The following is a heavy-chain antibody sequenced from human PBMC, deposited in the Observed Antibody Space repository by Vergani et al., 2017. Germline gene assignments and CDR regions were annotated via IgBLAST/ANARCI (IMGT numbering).Heavy chain of an antibody. CDR1: GASIRSSNYY. V-gene: IGHV4-39*01. J-gene: IGHJ5*02. D-gene: IGHD6-19*01. CDR2: IYYSGST. Sequence: QLQLQESGPGLVKPSATLSLTCSVSGASIRSSNYYWGWIRPPPGKGLEWIASIYYSGSTYYNPSLKSRCTISVDTSKNQFSLKRSSVTAADTAVYFCARHSTVEWLVKLGGIDPWGQGILVTVSS. CDR3: ARHSTVEWLVKLGGIDP.